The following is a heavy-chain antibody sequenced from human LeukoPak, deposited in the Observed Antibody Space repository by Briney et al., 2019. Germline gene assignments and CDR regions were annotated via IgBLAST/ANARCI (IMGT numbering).Heavy chain of an antibody. V-gene: IGHV1-18*01. D-gene: IGHD2-21*01. CDR2: ISAYNGNT. CDR3: ARYSLSFCIGWHYYFFY. CDR1: GHTFSSFG. Sequence: ASVKVSCNASGHTFSSFGISWVRQAPGQGLEWMGWISAYNGNTNYAQKLQDRVTMTTDTSTSTAYMELRSLRSDDTAVYYCARYSLSFCIGWHYYFFYWWQGTLVTVSS. J-gene: IGHJ4*02.